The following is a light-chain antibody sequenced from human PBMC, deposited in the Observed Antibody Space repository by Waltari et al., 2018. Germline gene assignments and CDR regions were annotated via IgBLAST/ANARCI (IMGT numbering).Light chain of an antibody. V-gene: IGKV3D-15*01. CDR3: QQYNNWPQT. J-gene: IGKJ1*01. CDR2: AAS. Sequence: EIVMTQSPATLSVSPGERATLSCRASQSVRSNLAWYQQKPAQAPRLLIYAASTRATGIPARLSGSGSGTELTLTIRSLQSEDFAVYYCQQYNNWPQTFGQGTKVEI. CDR1: QSVRSN.